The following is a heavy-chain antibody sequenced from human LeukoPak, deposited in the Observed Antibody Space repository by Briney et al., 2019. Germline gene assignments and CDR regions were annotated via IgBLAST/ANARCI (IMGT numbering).Heavy chain of an antibody. J-gene: IGHJ4*02. CDR2: ISSSSGYI. CDR1: GFTFNSYS. V-gene: IGHV3-21*01. D-gene: IGHD3-16*01. Sequence: GGSLRLSCAASGFTFNSYSMNWVRQTPGKGLEWVSSISSSSGYINYADSVKGRFTVSRDNAKNSLYLQMNSLRAEDTAVYYCARGSFGGAVLHWGQGTLVTVSS. CDR3: ARGSFGGAVLH.